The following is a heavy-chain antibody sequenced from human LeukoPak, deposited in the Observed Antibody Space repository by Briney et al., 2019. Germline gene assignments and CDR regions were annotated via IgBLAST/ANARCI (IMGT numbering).Heavy chain of an antibody. CDR2: IKSKTDGETR. D-gene: IGHD4-17*01. CDR1: GFTFNNAW. V-gene: IGHV3-15*01. J-gene: IGHJ4*02. CDR3: ATDYGDYLFDS. Sequence: GGSLRLSCAASGFTFNNAWMNWVRQAPGKGLEWVGRIKSKTDGETRDYAAPVKGRFTISRDDSKNTLYLQMNSLKTEDTAMYYCATDYGDYLFDSWGQGTLVTVPS.